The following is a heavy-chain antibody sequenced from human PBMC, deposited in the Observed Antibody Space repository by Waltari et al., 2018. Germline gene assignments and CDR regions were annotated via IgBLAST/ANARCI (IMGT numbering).Heavy chain of an antibody. CDR3: ARDFYSGYDTGNGGLDY. CDR1: GGSFSGYY. Sequence: QVQLQQWGAGLLKPSETLSLTCAVYGGSFSGYYWSWLRPPPGKGLEWIGEINHSGSTNYNPSLKSRVTISVDTSKNQFSLKLSSVTAADTAVYYCARDFYSGYDTGNGGLDYWGQGTLVTVSS. J-gene: IGHJ4*02. D-gene: IGHD5-12*01. CDR2: INHSGST. V-gene: IGHV4-34*01.